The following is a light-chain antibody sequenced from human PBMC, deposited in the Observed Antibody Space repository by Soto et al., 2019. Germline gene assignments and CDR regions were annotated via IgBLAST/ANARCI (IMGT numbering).Light chain of an antibody. V-gene: IGKV3-20*01. J-gene: IGKJ1*01. Sequence: EIVLTQSPGTLSLSPGERATLSCRASQSIIGSYLAWYQQKPDQAPRLLIYGAFNRATGIPDRFSGSGSGTDFTLTISRLEPEDFAVYYCQQYGSSPRTFGQGTKVEIK. CDR1: QSIIGSY. CDR2: GAF. CDR3: QQYGSSPRT.